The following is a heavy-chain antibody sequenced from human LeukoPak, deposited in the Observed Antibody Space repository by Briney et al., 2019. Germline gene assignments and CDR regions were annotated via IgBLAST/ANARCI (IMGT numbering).Heavy chain of an antibody. D-gene: IGHD4-17*01. CDR1: GFTFSSYG. CDR3: ARAGTTVILDY. V-gene: IGHV3-33*01. J-gene: IGHJ4*02. CDR2: IWYDGSNK. Sequence: GRSLRLSCAASGFTFSSYGMHWVRQAPGKGLEWVAVIWYDGSNKYYADSVKGRFTISRDNSKNTLYLQMNSLRAEDTAAYYCARAGTTVILDYWGQGTLVTVSS.